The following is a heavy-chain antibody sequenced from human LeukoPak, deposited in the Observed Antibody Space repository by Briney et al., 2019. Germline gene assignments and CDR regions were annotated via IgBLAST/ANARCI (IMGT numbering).Heavy chain of an antibody. CDR3: AKNFAAGTEYFQH. CDR1: GFTVSSNY. Sequence: GGSLRLSCAASGFTVSSNYMSWVRQAPGKGLEWVSAISGGSTSTYYTDSVKGRFTISRDNSKNTLFLQMNSLRAEDTAVYYRAKNFAAGTEYFQHWGQGTLVTVSS. J-gene: IGHJ1*01. V-gene: IGHV3-23*01. D-gene: IGHD6-13*01. CDR2: ISGGSTST.